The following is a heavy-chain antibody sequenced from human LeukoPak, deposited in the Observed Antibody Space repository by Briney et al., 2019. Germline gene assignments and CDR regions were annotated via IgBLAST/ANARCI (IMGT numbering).Heavy chain of an antibody. CDR3: ARETVGIAAAGHEYNWFDP. J-gene: IGHJ5*02. D-gene: IGHD6-13*01. CDR2: IYSGGST. CDR1: GFTVSSNY. Sequence: GGSLRLSCAASGFTVSSNYMSWVRQAPGKGLEWVSAIYSGGSTYYADSVKGRFTISRDNSKNTLYLQMNSLRAEDTAVYYCARETVGIAAAGHEYNWFDPWGQGTLVTVSS. V-gene: IGHV3-66*01.